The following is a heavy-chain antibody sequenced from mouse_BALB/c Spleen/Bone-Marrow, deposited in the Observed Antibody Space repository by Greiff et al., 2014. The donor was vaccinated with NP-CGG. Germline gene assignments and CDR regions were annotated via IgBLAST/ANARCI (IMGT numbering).Heavy chain of an antibody. V-gene: IGHV5-17*02. Sequence: DVQLQESGGGLVQPGGSRKLSCAASGFTFSSFGMHWVRQAPEKGLEWVAYISSGSSTIYYADTVKGRFTISRDNPKNTLFLQMTSLRSEDTAMYYCARSGIYDDYDGKSYYAMDYWGQGTSVTVSS. J-gene: IGHJ4*01. CDR1: GFTFSSFG. CDR2: ISSGSSTI. D-gene: IGHD2-4*01. CDR3: ARSGIYDDYDGKSYYAMDY.